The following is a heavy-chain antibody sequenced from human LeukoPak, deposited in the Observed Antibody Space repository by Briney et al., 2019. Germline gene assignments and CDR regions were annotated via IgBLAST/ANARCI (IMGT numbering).Heavy chain of an antibody. J-gene: IGHJ3*02. CDR1: SGSFISYY. CDR2: IYHTGSN. CDR3: ARARYTNSWYAVDI. D-gene: IGHD6-13*01. Sequence: SEPLSFPCLVSSGSFISYYWTWIRQPLGKGLEWIGYIYHTGSNNYTPSLQRRVTMYVDTSKSQLSLKLSSVPAADTAMYYCARARYTNSWYAVDIWGQGTMVTVSS. V-gene: IGHV4-59*08.